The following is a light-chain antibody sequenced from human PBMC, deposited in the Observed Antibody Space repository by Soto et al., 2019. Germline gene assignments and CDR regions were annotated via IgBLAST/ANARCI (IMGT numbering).Light chain of an antibody. CDR2: EVS. Sequence: QSALTQPPSASGSPGQSVTISCTGTSSDVGDYNYVSWYQHHPGKAPKLMIYEVSKRPSGVPDRFSGSKSGNTASLTVSGLQADDEADYYCSSYAGSKNVVVFGGGTELTVL. J-gene: IGLJ2*01. V-gene: IGLV2-8*01. CDR3: SSYAGSKNVVV. CDR1: SSDVGDYNY.